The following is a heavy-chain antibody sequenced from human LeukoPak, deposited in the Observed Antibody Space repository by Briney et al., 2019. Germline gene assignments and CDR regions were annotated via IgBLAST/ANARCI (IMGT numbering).Heavy chain of an antibody. J-gene: IGHJ4*02. CDR2: IIPIFGTA. D-gene: IGHD6-13*01. CDR3: ARVRIAAAGTRYYFDY. V-gene: IGHV1-69*05. Sequence: ASVKVSCKASGGTFSSYAISWVRQAPGQGLEWMGGIIPIFGTANYAQKFQGRVTITRDTSASTAYMELSSLRSEDTAVYYCARVRIAAAGTRYYFDYWGQGTLVTVSS. CDR1: GGTFSSYA.